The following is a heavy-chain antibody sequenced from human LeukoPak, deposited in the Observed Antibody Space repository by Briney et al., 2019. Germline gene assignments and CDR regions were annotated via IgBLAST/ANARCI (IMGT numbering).Heavy chain of an antibody. V-gene: IGHV3-23*01. J-gene: IGHJ4*02. D-gene: IGHD3-10*01. CDR3: ARNKGVYGSGSYDN. CDR1: GFTFGNYA. CDR2: ISGSGSKT. Sequence: GGSLRLSCAASGFTFGNYAMGWVRQAPGKGLEWVSDISGSGSKTYYADSVKGRFTISRDNSKNTLYLQMNSLRAEDTALYHCARNKGVYGSGSYDNWGPGTLVTVSS.